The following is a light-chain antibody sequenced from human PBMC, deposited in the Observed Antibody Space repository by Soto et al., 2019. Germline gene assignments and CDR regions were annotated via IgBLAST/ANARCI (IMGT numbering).Light chain of an antibody. J-gene: IGKJ2*01. Sequence: EIVLTQSPGTLSLSPGERATLSCRASQSVSSSYLAWYQQKPGQAPRLLIYGASSRATGIPDRFSGSGSGTDFTLTISRLEPEDFAVYYCQQYGSSPDTFRQGTKLEIQ. CDR1: QSVSSSY. CDR3: QQYGSSPDT. V-gene: IGKV3-20*01. CDR2: GAS.